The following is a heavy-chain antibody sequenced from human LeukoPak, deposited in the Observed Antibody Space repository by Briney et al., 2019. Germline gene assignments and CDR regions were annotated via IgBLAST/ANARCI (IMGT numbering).Heavy chain of an antibody. V-gene: IGHV4-39*07. CDR1: GGSISSSLNY. D-gene: IGHD2-15*01. CDR3: ARGVVVVAALYVLERHGFDY. J-gene: IGHJ4*02. CDR2: INHSGST. Sequence: SETLSLTCSVSGGSISSSLNYWGWIRQPPGKGLEWIGEINHSGSTNYNPSLKSRVTISVDTSKNQFSLKLSSVTAADTAVYYCARGVVVVAALYVLERHGFDYWGQGTLVTVSS.